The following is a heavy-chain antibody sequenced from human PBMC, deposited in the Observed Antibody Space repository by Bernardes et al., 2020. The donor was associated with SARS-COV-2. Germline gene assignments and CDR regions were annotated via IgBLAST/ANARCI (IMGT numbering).Heavy chain of an antibody. CDR3: ARDEQYLWSYGMDV. D-gene: IGHD3-10*01. CDR1: GYTFTSYA. V-gene: IGHV1-3*01. CDR2: INAGNGNT. J-gene: IGHJ6*02. Sequence: ASVKVSCMASGYTFTSYAMHWVRQAPGQRLEWMGWINAGNGNTKYSQKFQGRVTITRDTSASTAYMELSSLRSEDTAVYYCARDEQYLWSYGMDVWGQGTTVTVSS.